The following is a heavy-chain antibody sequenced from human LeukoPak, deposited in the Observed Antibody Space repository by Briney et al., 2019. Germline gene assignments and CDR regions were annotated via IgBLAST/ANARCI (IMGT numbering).Heavy chain of an antibody. V-gene: IGHV1-2*04. Sequence: ASVKVSCKASGYTFTGYYMYWVRQAPAQGLGWMGWINPNSGGTNYAQTFQSWVTMTRDTSISTAYMELSRLRSDDTAVYYCARSGRYSGYDNPAEPNYYYGMDVWGQGTTVTVSS. D-gene: IGHD5-12*01. CDR3: ARSGRYSGYDNPAEPNYYYGMDV. CDR1: GYTFTGYY. CDR2: INPNSGGT. J-gene: IGHJ6*02.